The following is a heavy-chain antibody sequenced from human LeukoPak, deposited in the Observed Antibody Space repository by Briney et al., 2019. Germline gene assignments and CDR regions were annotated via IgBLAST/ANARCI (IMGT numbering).Heavy chain of an antibody. V-gene: IGHV4-34*01. Sequence: SETLSLTCAVYDGSLSGYYWSWIRQPPGKGLEWIGEINHRGSANYNPSLKSRVTMSVDTSNNQFSLKLSSVTAADTAVFYCARGPHCSGDSCYSPAFDYWGQGTLVTVSS. D-gene: IGHD2-15*01. CDR3: ARGPHCSGDSCYSPAFDY. J-gene: IGHJ4*02. CDR1: DGSLSGYY. CDR2: INHRGSA.